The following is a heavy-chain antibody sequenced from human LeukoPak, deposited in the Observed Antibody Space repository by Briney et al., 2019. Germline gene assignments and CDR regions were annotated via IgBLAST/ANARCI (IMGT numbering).Heavy chain of an antibody. D-gene: IGHD3-10*01. CDR2: ISSNGSTI. V-gene: IGHV3-48*03. J-gene: IGHJ4*02. CDR1: GFTFNSYE. CDR3: ARGARGSGTASDY. Sequence: GGSLRLSCAASGFTFNSYEMNWVRQAPGKGLEWVSYISSNGSTIYYADSVKGRFTISRDNAKNTLHLQMNSLRAEDTAVYYCARGARGSGTASDYWGQGTLVTVSS.